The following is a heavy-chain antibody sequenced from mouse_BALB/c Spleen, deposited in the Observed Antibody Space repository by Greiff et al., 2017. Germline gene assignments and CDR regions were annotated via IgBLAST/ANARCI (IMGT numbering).Heavy chain of an antibody. CDR1: GFSLTSYG. CDR3: ARHGGWSWYFDV. Sequence: QVQLKESGPDLVAPSQSLSITCTVSGFSLTSYGVHWVRQPPGKGLEWLVVIWSDGSTTYNSALKSRLSISKDNSKSQVFLKMNSLQTDDTAMYYCARHGGWSWYFDVWGAGTTVTVSS. J-gene: IGHJ1*01. D-gene: IGHD2-3*01. V-gene: IGHV2-6-2*01. CDR2: IWSDGST.